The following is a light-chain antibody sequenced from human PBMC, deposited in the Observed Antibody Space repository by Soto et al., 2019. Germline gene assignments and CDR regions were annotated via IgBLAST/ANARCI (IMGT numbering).Light chain of an antibody. Sequence: DIQRTPSPSSLSASVGDRVTITCRASQGISTYLNWYQQKPGKAPKVLIYDASSLKSGVPSRFSGSGSGTEFTLTISSLQPDDLATYYCQQYNRYSRTFGQGTKVDIK. V-gene: IGKV1-5*01. CDR1: QGISTY. CDR2: DAS. CDR3: QQYNRYSRT. J-gene: IGKJ1*01.